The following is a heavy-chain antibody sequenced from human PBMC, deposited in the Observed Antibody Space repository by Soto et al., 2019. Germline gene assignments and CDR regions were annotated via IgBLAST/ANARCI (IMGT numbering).Heavy chain of an antibody. D-gene: IGHD3-9*01. V-gene: IGHV3-30*18. Sequence: GGSLRLSCAASGFTFSSYGMHWVRQAPGKGLEWVAVISYDGSNKYYADSVKGRFTISRDNSKNTLYLQMNSLRAEDTAVYYCAKALRYFDWFNYYGMLVSCPAPTFTVS. J-gene: IGHJ6*02. CDR2: ISYDGSNK. CDR1: GFTFSSYG. CDR3: AKALRYFDWFNYYGMLV.